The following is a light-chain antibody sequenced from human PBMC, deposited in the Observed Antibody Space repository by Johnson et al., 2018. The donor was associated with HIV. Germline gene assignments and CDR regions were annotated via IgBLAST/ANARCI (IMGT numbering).Light chain of an antibody. V-gene: IGLV1-51*02. CDR2: ESN. CDR1: SSSIGNNY. CDR3: GTWDDSLSALYV. J-gene: IGLJ1*01. Sequence: QSVLTQPPSVSAAPGQKVTISCFGSSSSIGNNYVSWYQQLPGTAPKLLIYESNKRPSGIPDRFSGSKSGTSATLGITGLQTGDEADYYCGTWDDSLSALYVFGTGTKVTVL.